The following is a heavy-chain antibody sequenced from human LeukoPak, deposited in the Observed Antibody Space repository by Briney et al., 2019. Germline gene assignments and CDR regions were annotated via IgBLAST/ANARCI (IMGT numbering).Heavy chain of an antibody. Sequence: PGGSLRVSSAAPGFTFCNYWMSWVRQAPGKGLEWVANIKQDGSDKNYVDTVKGRFSISRDNAKNSLILQMNSLRDEDTAVFYCTGGVCAPIDSWGQGTLVSVSS. CDR2: IKQDGSDK. J-gene: IGHJ4*02. CDR1: GFTFCNYW. V-gene: IGHV3-7*04. CDR3: TGGVCAPIDS.